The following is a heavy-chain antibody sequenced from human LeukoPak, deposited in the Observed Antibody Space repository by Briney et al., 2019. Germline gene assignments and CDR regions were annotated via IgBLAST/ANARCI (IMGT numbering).Heavy chain of an antibody. V-gene: IGHV3-73*01. CDR1: GFTFSNAW. CDR2: IRSKANSYAT. D-gene: IGHD3-22*01. CDR3: RYYDSSGRADY. Sequence: GGSLRLSCAASGFTFSNAWMSWVRQASGKGLEWVGRIRSKANSYATAYAASVKGRFTISRDDSKNTAYLQMNSLKTEDTAVYYCRYYDSSGRADYWGQGTLVTVSS. J-gene: IGHJ4*02.